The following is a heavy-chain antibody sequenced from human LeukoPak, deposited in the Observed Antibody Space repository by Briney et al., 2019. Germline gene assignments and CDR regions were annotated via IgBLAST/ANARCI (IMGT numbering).Heavy chain of an antibody. CDR2: IYWYDDK. Sequence: SGPTLVKPTQTLTLTCTFSGFSLSTSGVGVGWIRQPPGKALEWLALIYWYDDKRYSPSLKSRLTITKDTSKNQVVLTMTNMDPVDTATYYCARLLLFFDRFRDTYYYMDVWGKGTTVTVSS. V-gene: IGHV2-5*01. CDR3: ARLLLFFDRFRDTYYYMDV. D-gene: IGHD3-9*01. CDR1: GFSLSTSGVG. J-gene: IGHJ6*03.